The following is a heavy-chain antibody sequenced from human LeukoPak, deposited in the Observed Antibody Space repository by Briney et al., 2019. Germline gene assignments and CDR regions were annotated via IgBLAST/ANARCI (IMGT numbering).Heavy chain of an antibody. CDR3: VRDRVGPDY. CDR1: GFTFSSAW. CDR2: ITDDGTT. J-gene: IGHJ4*02. D-gene: IGHD1-26*01. Sequence: QPGGSLRLSCAASGFTFSSAWVHWVRQGPGTGLVWVSRITDDGTTTYADSVKGRFTISRDNAKNTLYLQMNSLRAEDTAVYYCVRDRVGPDYWGQGTLVTVSS. V-gene: IGHV3-74*03.